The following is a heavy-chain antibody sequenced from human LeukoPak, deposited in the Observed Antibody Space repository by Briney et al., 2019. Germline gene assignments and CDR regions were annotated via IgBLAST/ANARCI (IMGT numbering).Heavy chain of an antibody. Sequence: SETLSLTRTVSGGSISSYYWSWIRQPPGKGLEWIGYIYYSGSTNYNPSLKSRVTISVDTSKNQFSLKLSSVTAADTAVYYCARYYYDSSGYYRYYYYMDVWGKGTTVTVSS. CDR3: ARYYYDSSGYYRYYYYMDV. D-gene: IGHD3-22*01. CDR1: GGSISSYY. CDR2: IYYSGST. V-gene: IGHV4-59*08. J-gene: IGHJ6*03.